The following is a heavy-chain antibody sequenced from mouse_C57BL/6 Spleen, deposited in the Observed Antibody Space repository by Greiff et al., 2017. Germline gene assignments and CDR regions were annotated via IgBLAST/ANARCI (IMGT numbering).Heavy chain of an antibody. Sequence: QVQLQQSGAELARPGASVKMSCKASGYTFTSYTMHWVKQRPGQGLEWIGYINPSSGYTKYNQKFKDKATLTADKSSSAAYMQLSSLTSEDSAVYYCARGSNYSGAWIAYWGQGTLVTVSA. D-gene: IGHD2-5*01. CDR1: GYTFTSYT. J-gene: IGHJ3*01. CDR3: ARGSNYSGAWIAY. V-gene: IGHV1-4*01. CDR2: INPSSGYT.